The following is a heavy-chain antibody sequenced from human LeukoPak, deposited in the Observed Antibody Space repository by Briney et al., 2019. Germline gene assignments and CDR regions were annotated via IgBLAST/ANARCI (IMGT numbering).Heavy chain of an antibody. V-gene: IGHV4-59*01. Sequence: SETLSLTCTVSGGPIGSYYWSWIRQPPGKGLEWIGYSYYSGGTNYNPSLMSRVTISVDTSKNQFSLKLSSVTAADTAIYYCARGSSTLWRWGQGTLVTVSS. CDR3: ARGSSTLWR. CDR2: SYYSGGT. CDR1: GGPIGSYY. D-gene: IGHD2-21*01. J-gene: IGHJ4*02.